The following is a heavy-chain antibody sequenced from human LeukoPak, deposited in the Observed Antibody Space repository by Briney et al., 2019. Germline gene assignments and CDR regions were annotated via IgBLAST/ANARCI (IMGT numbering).Heavy chain of an antibody. J-gene: IGHJ4*02. D-gene: IGHD1-14*01. CDR1: GFPFSSHW. CDR3: ARAHYRVDY. Sequence: PGGSLRLSCAATGFPFSSHWMHWVRQAPGKGLVWVSRINDDASSTSYADSVKGRFTISRDNARNTLYLQMNSLRAEDTAVYYCARAHYRVDYWGQGTLVTVSS. V-gene: IGHV3-74*01. CDR2: INDDASST.